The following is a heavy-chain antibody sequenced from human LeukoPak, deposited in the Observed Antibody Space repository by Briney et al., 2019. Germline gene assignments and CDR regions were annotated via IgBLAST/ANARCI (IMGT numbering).Heavy chain of an antibody. V-gene: IGHV3-48*04. Sequence: PGGSLRLSCAASGFTFSSYGMHWVRQAPGKGLEWVSYISGGGSNIYYADSVKGRFTVSRDDAKNSLYLQMNSLRAEDTAVYYCARTPTYGFWSGYTLDVWGQGTTVTVSS. CDR1: GFTFSSYG. D-gene: IGHD3-3*01. CDR2: ISGGGSNI. J-gene: IGHJ6*02. CDR3: ARTPTYGFWSGYTLDV.